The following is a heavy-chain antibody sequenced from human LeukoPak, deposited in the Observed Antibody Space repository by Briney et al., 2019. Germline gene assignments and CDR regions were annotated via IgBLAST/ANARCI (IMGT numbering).Heavy chain of an antibody. J-gene: IGHJ4*02. D-gene: IGHD2-15*01. Sequence: SGPTLVNPTQTLTLTCTFSGFSLITSGVGVGWIRQPPGKALEWLALIYWDDDKRYSPSLKNRLSITKDTSKNQVVLTMTNMDPVDTATYYCAHSLCNGGSCYSGFDFWGQGTLVTVSS. CDR2: IYWDDDK. V-gene: IGHV2-5*02. CDR1: GFSLITSGVG. CDR3: AHSLCNGGSCYSGFDF.